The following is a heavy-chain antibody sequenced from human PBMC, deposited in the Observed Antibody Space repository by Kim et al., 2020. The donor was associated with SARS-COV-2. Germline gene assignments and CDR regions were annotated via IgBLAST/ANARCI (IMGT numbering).Heavy chain of an antibody. J-gene: IGHJ4*02. CDR3: ARGVVVVAAPFDY. CDR1: GGTFSSYA. D-gene: IGHD2-15*01. V-gene: IGHV1-69*04. CDR2: IIPILGIA. Sequence: SVKVSCKASGGTFSSYAISWVRQAPGQGLEWMGRIIPILGIANYAQKFQGRVTITADKSTSTAYMELSSLRSEDPAVYYCARGVVVVAAPFDYWGQGTLVTVSS.